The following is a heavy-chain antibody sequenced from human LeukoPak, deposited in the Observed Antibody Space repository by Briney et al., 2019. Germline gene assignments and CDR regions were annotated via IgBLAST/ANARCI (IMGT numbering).Heavy chain of an antibody. D-gene: IGHD2-15*01. V-gene: IGHV3-23*01. Sequence: GGTLRLSCAASGFTFSSYGMSWVRQAPGKGLEWVSAISGSGGSTYYADSVKGRFTISRDNSKNTLYLQMNSLRAEDTAVYYCAKVGSAAEFRSPYDYWGQGTLVTVSS. CDR1: GFTFSSYG. J-gene: IGHJ4*02. CDR2: ISGSGGST. CDR3: AKVGSAAEFRSPYDY.